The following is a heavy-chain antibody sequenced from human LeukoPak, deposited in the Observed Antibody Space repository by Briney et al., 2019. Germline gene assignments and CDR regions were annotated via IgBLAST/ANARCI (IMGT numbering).Heavy chain of an antibody. CDR1: GGSFSGYY. CDR3: ARALGYCSSTSCPPPYYFDY. Sequence: SETLSLTCAVYGGSFSGYYWSWIRQPPGKGLEWIGEINHSGSTNYNPSLKSRVTISVDTSKNQFSLKLGSVTAADTAVYYCARALGYCSSTSCPPPYYFDYWGQGTLVTVPS. V-gene: IGHV4-34*01. D-gene: IGHD2-2*01. CDR2: INHSGST. J-gene: IGHJ4*02.